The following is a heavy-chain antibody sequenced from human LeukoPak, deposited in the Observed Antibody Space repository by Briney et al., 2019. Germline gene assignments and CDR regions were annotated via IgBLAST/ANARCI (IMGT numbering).Heavy chain of an antibody. CDR2: IYYSGAT. CDR3: ARESYYDFWSGYSHYYYYMDV. D-gene: IGHD3-3*01. Sequence: PSETLSLTCSVSGGSISSSNYYWAWIRQPPGEGLEWIGNIYYSGATSYNPSLKSRVTISVDTSKNHFSLKLTSVTAADTAVYYCARESYYDFWSGYSHYYYYMDVWGKGTTVTVSS. CDR1: GGSISSSNYY. V-gene: IGHV4-39*07. J-gene: IGHJ6*03.